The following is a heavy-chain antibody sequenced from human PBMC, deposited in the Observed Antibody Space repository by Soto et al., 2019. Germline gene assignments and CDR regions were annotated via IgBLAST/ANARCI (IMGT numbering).Heavy chain of an antibody. CDR1: GYTFSTYA. V-gene: IGHV1-3*01. CDR2: INGGNGHT. CDR3: ARGKGMEENYYYYGMDV. Sequence: QVQVVQSGAEVKKPGASVKVSCKASGYTFSTYALHWVRQAPGQGLEWMGWINGGNGHTRYSQKFKDRVTISRDTPASTVYMELSGLRSEDTAVYYCARGKGMEENYYYYGMDVWGQGTTVTVSS. J-gene: IGHJ6*02. D-gene: IGHD1-1*01.